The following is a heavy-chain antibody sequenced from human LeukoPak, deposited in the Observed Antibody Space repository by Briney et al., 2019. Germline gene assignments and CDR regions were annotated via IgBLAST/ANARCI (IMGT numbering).Heavy chain of an antibody. CDR3: ARVDGGSTGILHP. V-gene: IGHV4-4*07. D-gene: IGHD7-27*01. CDR2: FSTTWST. CDR1: AASISSYY. J-gene: IGHJ5*02. Sequence: PSETLSLTCSVSAASISSYYWTWSRQPAGKGLEWIGRFSTTWSTSYNPSLKSRVTMSVDTSKNQFSLRLSSVTAADTAVYYCARVDGGSTGILHPWGQGTLVTVSS.